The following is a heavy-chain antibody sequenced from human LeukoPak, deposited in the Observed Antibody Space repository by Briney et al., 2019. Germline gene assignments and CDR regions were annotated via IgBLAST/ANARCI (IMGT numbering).Heavy chain of an antibody. Sequence: GGSLRLSCAASGFTFSNYEMNWVRQAPGKGLEWVALISYDGGNKYYADSVKGRFTISRDNSKNTLYLQMNSLRAEDTAVYYCARGDPHYHDSTRRGFDIWGQGTKVTVSS. CDR1: GFTFSNYE. V-gene: IGHV3-30*04. CDR3: ARGDPHYHDSTRRGFDI. D-gene: IGHD3-10*01. CDR2: ISYDGGNK. J-gene: IGHJ3*02.